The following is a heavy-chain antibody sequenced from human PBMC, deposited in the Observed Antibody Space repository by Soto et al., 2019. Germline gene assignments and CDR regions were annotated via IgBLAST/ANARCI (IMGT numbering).Heavy chain of an antibody. J-gene: IGHJ6*02. D-gene: IGHD4-17*01. CDR2: ISSSSSTI. Sequence: EVQLVESGGGLVQPGGSLRLSCAASGFTFSSYSMNWVRQAPGKGLEWVSYISSSSSTIYYADSVKGRFTISRDKAKNSLYLHLNSLRAEDTAVYYCARVVRDYYYGMDVWGQGTTVTVSS. V-gene: IGHV3-48*01. CDR3: ARVVRDYYYGMDV. CDR1: GFTFSSYS.